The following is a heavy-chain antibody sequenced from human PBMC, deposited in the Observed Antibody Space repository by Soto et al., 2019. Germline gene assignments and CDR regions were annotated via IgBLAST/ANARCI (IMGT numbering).Heavy chain of an antibody. Sequence: QVQLVESGGGVVQPGRSLRLSCAASGFTFSNYGMHWVRQAPGKGLEWVAVISYHGSDKYYADSVKGRFTISRDNSKNTLYLQMDSLIAEGTAVYYCAKDHLTTTVTTVGYWGQGTLVTVSS. V-gene: IGHV3-30*18. CDR3: AKDHLTTTVTTVGY. CDR2: ISYHGSDK. CDR1: GFTFSNYG. J-gene: IGHJ4*02. D-gene: IGHD4-17*01.